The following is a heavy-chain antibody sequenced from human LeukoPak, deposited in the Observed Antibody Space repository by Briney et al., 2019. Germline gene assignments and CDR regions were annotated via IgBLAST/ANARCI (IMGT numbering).Heavy chain of an antibody. CDR2: TYYRSKWHN. CDR3: ARELGYCSGGSCYRGFDY. J-gene: IGHJ4*02. CDR1: GDSVSSSTAA. Sequence: SQTLSLTCAISGDSVSSSTAAWNWIRQSPSRGLEWLGRTYYRSKWHNDYAVSVKSRITINPDTSKNQFSLQLDSVTPEDTAVYYCARELGYCSGGSCYRGFDYWGQETLVTVSS. D-gene: IGHD2-15*01. V-gene: IGHV6-1*01.